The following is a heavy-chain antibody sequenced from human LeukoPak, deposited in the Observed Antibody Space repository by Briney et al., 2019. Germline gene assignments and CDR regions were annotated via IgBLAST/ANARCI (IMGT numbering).Heavy chain of an antibody. CDR3: ARDQFVGVSSGWYSRVPHYYYMDV. J-gene: IGHJ6*03. CDR2: IYTSGST. V-gene: IGHV4-4*07. D-gene: IGHD6-19*01. Sequence: SETLSLTCTVSGGSISSYYWSWIRRPAGKGLEWIGRIYTSGSTNYNPSLKSRVTMSVDTSKNQFSLKLSSVTAADTAVYYCARDQFVGVSSGWYSRVPHYYYMDVWGKGTTVTISS. CDR1: GGSISSYY.